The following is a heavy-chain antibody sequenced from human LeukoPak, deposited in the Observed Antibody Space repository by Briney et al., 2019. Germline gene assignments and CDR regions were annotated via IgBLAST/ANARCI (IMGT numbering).Heavy chain of an antibody. V-gene: IGHV3-23*01. Sequence: PGGTLRLSCAGSGFSFSSHGMNWVRQAPGKGLEWVSGISPSGDITYYTDSVRGRFTISRDNFKNTRSLQVNSLRAEDTAMYYCAKAHVVRGPSYYFDYWGQGTLVTVSS. J-gene: IGHJ4*02. CDR2: ISPSGDIT. CDR3: AKAHVVRGPSYYFDY. D-gene: IGHD3-10*01. CDR1: GFSFSSHG.